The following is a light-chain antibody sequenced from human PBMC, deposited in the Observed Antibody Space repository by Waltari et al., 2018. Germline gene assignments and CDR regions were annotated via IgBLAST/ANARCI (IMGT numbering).Light chain of an antibody. J-gene: IGLJ2*01. CDR3: LVWHSTTDHHGV. V-gene: IGLV3-21*04. Sequence: SYVVTQSPSVSVAPGATARITCGGENIGSKSVHWYQQRPGQAPVLVISYDSDRPSGSPERFSGSNSGNTATLTISWVEADDEADYYCLVWHSTTDHHGVFGGGTKLTVL. CDR1: NIGSKS. CDR2: YDS.